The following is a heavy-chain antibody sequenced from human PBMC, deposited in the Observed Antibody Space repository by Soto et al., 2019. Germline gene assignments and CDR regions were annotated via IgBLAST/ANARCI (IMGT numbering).Heavy chain of an antibody. CDR1: GGSISSYD. CDR2: IYYSGST. Sequence: QVQLQESGPGLVKPSETLSLTCTVSGGSISSYDWSWIRQPPGKGLEWIGYIYYSGSTNYNPSLKSRVTISVDTSKNQFSLKLSSVTAADTAVYYCARGGAVAGAFDYWGQGTLVTVSS. D-gene: IGHD6-19*01. J-gene: IGHJ4*02. V-gene: IGHV4-59*01. CDR3: ARGGAVAGAFDY.